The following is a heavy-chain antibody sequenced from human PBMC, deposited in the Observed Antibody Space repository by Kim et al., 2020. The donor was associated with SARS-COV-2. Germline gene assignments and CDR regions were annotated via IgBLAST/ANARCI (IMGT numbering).Heavy chain of an antibody. Sequence: GGSLRLSCAASGFTFSSYWMHWVRQAPGKGLVWVSRINSDGSSTSYADSVKGRFTISRDNAKNTLYLQMNSLRAEDTAVYYCARGKHYYDSSGYWLRPISYFDYWGQGTLVTVSS. D-gene: IGHD3-22*01. J-gene: IGHJ4*02. CDR3: ARGKHYYDSSGYWLRPISYFDY. CDR2: INSDGSST. V-gene: IGHV3-74*01. CDR1: GFTFSSYW.